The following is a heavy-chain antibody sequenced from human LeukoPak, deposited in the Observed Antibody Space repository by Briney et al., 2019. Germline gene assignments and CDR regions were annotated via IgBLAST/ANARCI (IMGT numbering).Heavy chain of an antibody. V-gene: IGHV1-18*01. Sequence: GASVKVSCKASGYTFTSYGISWVRQAPGQGLEWMGWISAYNGNTNYAQKLQGRVTMTTDTSTSTAYMELSSLRSEDTAVYYCARSRITIFGVVDNWFDPWGQGTLVTVSS. J-gene: IGHJ5*02. CDR1: GYTFTSYG. D-gene: IGHD3-3*01. CDR2: ISAYNGNT. CDR3: ARSRITIFGVVDNWFDP.